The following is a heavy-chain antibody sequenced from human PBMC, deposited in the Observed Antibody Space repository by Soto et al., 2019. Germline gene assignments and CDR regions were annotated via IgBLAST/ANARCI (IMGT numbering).Heavy chain of an antibody. Sequence: GGSLRLSCAASGFTFSSYAMSWVRQAPGKGLEWVSAISGSGGSTYYADSVKGRFTISRDNSKNTLYLQMNSLRAEDTAVYYCAKDSEITYYYDSSGTSRAFDIWGQGTMVTVSS. CDR2: ISGSGGST. D-gene: IGHD3-22*01. J-gene: IGHJ3*02. V-gene: IGHV3-23*01. CDR1: GFTFSSYA. CDR3: AKDSEITYYYDSSGTSRAFDI.